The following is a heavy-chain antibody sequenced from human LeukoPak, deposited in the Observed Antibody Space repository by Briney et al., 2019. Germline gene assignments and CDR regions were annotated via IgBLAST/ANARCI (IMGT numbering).Heavy chain of an antibody. D-gene: IGHD3-10*01. J-gene: IGHJ6*03. CDR1: GGTFSSYA. CDR3: ARDFGNYYGSGYYYYYMDV. V-gene: IGHV1-69*05. CDR2: IIPIFGTA. Sequence: GASVKVSCKASGGTFSSYATSWVRQAPGQGLEWMGGIIPIFGTANYAQKLQGRVTMTTDTSTSTAYMELRSLRSDDTAVYYCARDFGNYYGSGYYYYYMDVWGKGTTVTVSS.